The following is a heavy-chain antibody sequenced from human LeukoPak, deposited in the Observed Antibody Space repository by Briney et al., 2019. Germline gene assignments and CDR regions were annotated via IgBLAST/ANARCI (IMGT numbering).Heavy chain of an antibody. V-gene: IGHV4-39*01. Sequence: NPSETLSLTCTVSGGSISSSSYYWGWIRQPPGKGLEWIGSIYYSGSTYYNPSLKSRVTISVDTSKNQFSLKLSSVTAADTAVYYCATPTSYYDILTGYSPFDYWGQGTLVTVSS. CDR1: GGSISSSSYY. J-gene: IGHJ4*02. D-gene: IGHD3-9*01. CDR2: IYYSGST. CDR3: ATPTSYYDILTGYSPFDY.